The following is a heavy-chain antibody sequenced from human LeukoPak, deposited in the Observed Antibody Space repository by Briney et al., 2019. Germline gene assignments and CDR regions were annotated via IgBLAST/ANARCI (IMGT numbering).Heavy chain of an antibody. V-gene: IGHV3-73*01. CDR3: TRDRGTYNWFDP. D-gene: IGHD2-15*01. J-gene: IGHJ5*02. Sequence: PGGSLRLSCAASGFTFSGSAVHWVRQSSGKGLEWVGHIDKKDNLYATAYAASVKGRFTISRDDSKDTAFLHMDSLKTEDTALYYCTRDRGTYNWFDPWGQGTLVTVSS. CDR1: GFTFSGSA. CDR2: IDKKDNLYAT.